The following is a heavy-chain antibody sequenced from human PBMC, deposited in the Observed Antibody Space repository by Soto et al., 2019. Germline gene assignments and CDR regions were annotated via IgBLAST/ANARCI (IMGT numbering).Heavy chain of an antibody. Sequence: SETLSLTCAVYGGSFSGYYWSWIRQPPGKGLEWIGEINHSGSTNYNPSLKSRVTISVDTSKNQFSLKLSSVTAADTAVYYCARFSREGRNPNPQTGLDPWGQGTLVTVPS. J-gene: IGHJ5*02. CDR2: INHSGST. V-gene: IGHV4-34*01. CDR1: GGSFSGYY. D-gene: IGHD1-26*01. CDR3: ARFSREGRNPNPQTGLDP.